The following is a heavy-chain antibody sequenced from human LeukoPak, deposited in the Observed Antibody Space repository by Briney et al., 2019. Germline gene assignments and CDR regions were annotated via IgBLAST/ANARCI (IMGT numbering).Heavy chain of an antibody. V-gene: IGHV1-46*01. J-gene: IGHJ4*02. D-gene: IGHD2-15*01. CDR2: INPGGRST. CDR1: GYTFTNYY. Sequence: ASVKVSCKASGYTFTNYYIHWVRQAPGQGLEWMGIINPGGRSTSYAQKFQGRVTMTRDTSTSTVYMELSSLRSEDTAVYYCARAGGYCGRISCPYYFDYWGQGSLVAVSS. CDR3: ARAGGYCGRISCPYYFDY.